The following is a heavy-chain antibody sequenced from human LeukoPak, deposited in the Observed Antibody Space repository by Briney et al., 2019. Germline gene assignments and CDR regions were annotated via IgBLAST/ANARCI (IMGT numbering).Heavy chain of an antibody. CDR1: GGSISSGSYY. Sequence: SETLSLTCTVSGGSISSGSYYWSWIRQPAGKGLEWIGRIYTSGSTNYNPSLKSRVTISLDTSKNQFSLKLSSVTAADTAVYYCASSVISAGRYFDYWGQGTLVTVSS. V-gene: IGHV4-61*02. CDR2: IYTSGST. CDR3: ASSVISAGRYFDY. J-gene: IGHJ4*02. D-gene: IGHD6-19*01.